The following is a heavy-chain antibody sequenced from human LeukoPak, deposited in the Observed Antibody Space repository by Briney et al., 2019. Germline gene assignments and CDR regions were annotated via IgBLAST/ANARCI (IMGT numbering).Heavy chain of an antibody. CDR3: AGDYDILTGYYHDAFDI. CDR1: GGTFSSYA. V-gene: IGHV1-69*05. Sequence: SVKGSCKDSGGTFSSYAISWVRQAPGQGLEWMGRIIPIFGTANYAQKFQGRVTITTDESTSTAYMELSILRSEDTAVYYCAGDYDILTGYYHDAFDIWGQGTMVTVSS. D-gene: IGHD3-9*01. J-gene: IGHJ3*02. CDR2: IIPIFGTA.